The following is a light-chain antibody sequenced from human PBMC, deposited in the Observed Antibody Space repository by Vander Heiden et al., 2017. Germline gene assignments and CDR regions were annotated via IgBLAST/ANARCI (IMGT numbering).Light chain of an antibody. Sequence: SYELTQPPPVSVSPGQTASISCSGDKLGDKYACWYQQKPGQSPVVVIYQDNKRPSGIPERFSGSNSGNTATLTISGTQAMDEADYYCQAWDSNTAVFGGGTKLTVL. V-gene: IGLV3-1*01. J-gene: IGLJ3*02. CDR1: KLGDKY. CDR2: QDN. CDR3: QAWDSNTAV.